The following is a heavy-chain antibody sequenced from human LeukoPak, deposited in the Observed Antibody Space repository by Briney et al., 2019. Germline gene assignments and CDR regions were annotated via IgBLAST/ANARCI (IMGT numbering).Heavy chain of an antibody. CDR2: INQDGNEK. CDR1: GFTFSSYW. J-gene: IGHJ3*01. Sequence: GGSLRLSCAASGFTFSSYWMHWVRQAPGKGLEWVATINQDGNEKYYVDSVKGRFTISRDNAKNSLYLQMNSLRVEDTAVYYCASGGFDPWGQGTMVTVSS. CDR3: ASGGFDP. D-gene: IGHD4-23*01. V-gene: IGHV3-7*02.